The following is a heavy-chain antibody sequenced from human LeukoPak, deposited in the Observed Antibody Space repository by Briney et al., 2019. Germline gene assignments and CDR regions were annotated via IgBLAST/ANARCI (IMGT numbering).Heavy chain of an antibody. V-gene: IGHV3-21*01. CDR3: ARDLKRRVYYDSSGSDDAFDI. Sequence: PGGSLRLSCAASGFTFSSYNMNWVRQAPGKGLEWVSSISSSSSYIYYADSVKGRFTISRDNAKNSLYLQMNSLRAEDTAVYYCARDLKRRVYYDSSGSDDAFDIWGLGTMVTVSS. CDR1: GFTFSSYN. CDR2: ISSSSSYI. D-gene: IGHD3-22*01. J-gene: IGHJ3*02.